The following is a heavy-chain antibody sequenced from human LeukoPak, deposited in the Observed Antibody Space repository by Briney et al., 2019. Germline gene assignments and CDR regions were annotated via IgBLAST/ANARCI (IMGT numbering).Heavy chain of an antibody. V-gene: IGHV4-31*03. D-gene: IGHD3-10*01. CDR3: ASMVRGAPPDY. CDR2: IYYSGST. CDR1: GGSISSGGYY. J-gene: IGHJ4*02. Sequence: PSETLSLTCTVSGGSISSGGYYWSWIRQHPGKGLEWIGYIYYSGSTYYNPSLKSRVTISVDTSKNQFSLKLSSVTAAGTAVYYCASMVRGAPPDYWGQGTLVTVSS.